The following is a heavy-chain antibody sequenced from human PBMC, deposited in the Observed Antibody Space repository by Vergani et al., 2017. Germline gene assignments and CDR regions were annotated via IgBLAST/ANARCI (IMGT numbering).Heavy chain of an antibody. Sequence: QVQLLQSGSELKKPGASVRNSCEASGYTFTNYPLIWVRQAPGQGLEFMGWINTNSGNPTYAPGFTGRFVFSLDTSVSTAYLQISGLKAEDSAVYYCARGRQWRLTEYLYGMDVWGQGTTVTVSS. CDR3: ARGRQWRLTEYLYGMDV. V-gene: IGHV7-4-1*02. J-gene: IGHJ6*02. CDR1: GYTFTNYP. CDR2: INTNSGNP. D-gene: IGHD6-19*01.